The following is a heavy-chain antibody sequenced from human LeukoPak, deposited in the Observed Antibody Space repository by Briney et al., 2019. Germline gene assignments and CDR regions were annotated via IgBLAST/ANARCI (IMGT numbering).Heavy chain of an antibody. V-gene: IGHV4-4*02. J-gene: IGHJ6*03. CDR1: GGSISSSTNW. D-gene: IGHD2-8*01. CDR3: ATNGYYCMDV. Sequence: SGTLSLTCAVSGGSISSSTNWWSWVRQPPGKGLDWIGEIYHSGGTNYNPSLKSRITISVDKSQNQFSLKVNSLTAADTAVYYCATNGYYCMDVWGKGTTVTVSS. CDR2: IYHSGGT.